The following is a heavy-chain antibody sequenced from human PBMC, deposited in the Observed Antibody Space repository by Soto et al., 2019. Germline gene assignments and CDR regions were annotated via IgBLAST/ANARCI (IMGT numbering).Heavy chain of an antibody. CDR3: ARVPKLCGSGGSCYRVRCFDP. CDR1: GGTFSSYA. J-gene: IGHJ5*02. CDR2: IIPIFGTA. D-gene: IGHD2-15*01. Sequence: QVQLVQSGAEVKKPGSSVKVSCKASGGTFSSYAISWVRQAPGQGLEWMGGIIPIFGTANYAQKFQSRVTMTAHESTSTAYMEQPSLRPEDTAVYYCARVPKLCGSGGSCYRVRCFDPWGEGTLVTVSS. V-gene: IGHV1-69*01.